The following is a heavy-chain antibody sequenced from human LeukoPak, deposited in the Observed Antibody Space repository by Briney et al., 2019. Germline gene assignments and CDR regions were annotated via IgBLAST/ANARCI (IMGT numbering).Heavy chain of an antibody. J-gene: IGHJ3*02. V-gene: IGHV1-8*03. CDR3: AVHYDREFGDI. CDR1: GYTFSSYD. Sequence: ASVKVSCKASGYTFSSYDINWVRQATGQGLEWMGWMNPNSGNTGYAQKFQGRVTITRNTSISTAYMELSRLRSDDTAVYYCAVHYDREFGDIWGQGTMVTVSS. CDR2: MNPNSGNT. D-gene: IGHD3-22*01.